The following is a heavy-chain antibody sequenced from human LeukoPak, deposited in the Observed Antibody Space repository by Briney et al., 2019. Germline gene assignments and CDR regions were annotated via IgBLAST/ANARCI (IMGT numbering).Heavy chain of an antibody. CDR2: INHSGST. CDR1: GGSFSGYY. V-gene: IGHV4-34*01. D-gene: IGHD6-6*01. CDR3: ARHRRYSSSSFDY. J-gene: IGHJ4*02. Sequence: SETLSLTCAVYGGSFSGYYWSWIRQPPGKGLEWIGEINHSGSTNYNPSLKSRVTISVDASKNQFSLKLSSVTAADTAVYYCARHRRYSSSSFDYWGQGTLVTVPS.